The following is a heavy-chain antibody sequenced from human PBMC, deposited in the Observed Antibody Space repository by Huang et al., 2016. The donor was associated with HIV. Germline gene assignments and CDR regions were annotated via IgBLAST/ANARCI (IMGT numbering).Heavy chain of an antibody. CDR1: TVTFSAYW. CDR3: ATKADAMDV. D-gene: IGHD2-8*01. V-gene: IGHV3-7*01. CDR2: IRQDGSEK. J-gene: IGHJ6*02. Sequence: LVESGGGLVRPGGSLRLSCAGSTVTFSAYWMTWVRRAPGQGVECVASIRQDGSEKHYVDSVEGRFNISRDNGKKLLFLEMRSLGVDDTAVYFCATKADAMDVWGQGTTVIVSS.